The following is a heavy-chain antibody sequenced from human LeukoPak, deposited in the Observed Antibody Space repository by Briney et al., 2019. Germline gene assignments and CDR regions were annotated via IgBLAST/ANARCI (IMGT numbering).Heavy chain of an antibody. CDR1: GYTFTVYY. CDR3: ARGSYGPAPRWFDP. CDR2: INPNSGGT. V-gene: IGHV1-2*02. J-gene: IGHJ5*02. D-gene: IGHD5-18*01. Sequence: ASVKVSCKASGYTFTVYYMHWVRQAPGQGLEWLGWINPNSGGTNYAQKFQGRVTMTRDTSIDTAYMELSSLRSDDTAVYYCARGSYGPAPRWFDPWGQGTLVTVSS.